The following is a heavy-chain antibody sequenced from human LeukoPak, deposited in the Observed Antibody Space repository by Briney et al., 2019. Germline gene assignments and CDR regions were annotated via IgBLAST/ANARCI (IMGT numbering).Heavy chain of an antibody. CDR2: IYPGDSET. CDR1: GFTFGDHW. Sequence: GGSLRLSCAASGFTFGDHWMAWVRQAPGKGLEWVGIIYPGDSETRYSPSVEGQVTISVDKSITTAYLQWSSLKASDTAMYYCARELSAPDDYWGQGTLVTASS. D-gene: IGHD3-10*01. J-gene: IGHJ4*02. V-gene: IGHV5-51*01. CDR3: ARELSAPDDY.